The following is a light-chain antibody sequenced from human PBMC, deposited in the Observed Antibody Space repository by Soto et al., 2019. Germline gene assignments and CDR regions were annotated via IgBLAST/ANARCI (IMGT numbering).Light chain of an antibody. CDR3: QQYGSSLFT. J-gene: IGKJ3*01. Sequence: DIVLTQSPGTLSLSPGERATLSCRASQSVSSKYLAWYQQKPGQAPRVLIYGASIRPTGIPERFSGGGSGTDFTLTITRLEPEDFAVYYCQQYGSSLFTVGPGTKGDSK. V-gene: IGKV3-20*01. CDR2: GAS. CDR1: QSVSSKY.